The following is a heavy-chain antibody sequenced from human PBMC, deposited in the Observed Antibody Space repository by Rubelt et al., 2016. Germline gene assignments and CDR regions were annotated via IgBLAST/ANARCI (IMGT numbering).Heavy chain of an antibody. Sequence: QITLKESGPPLVKPPQTLTLTCTFSGFSLSTSGVGVGWIRQPPGKALEWLALFYWDDDKRYSPSLKSRLTITKDTSKNQVVLTMTNMDPVDTATYYCAHSRIAANFDYWGQGTLVTVSS. CDR2: FYWDDDK. J-gene: IGHJ4*02. V-gene: IGHV2-5*02. D-gene: IGHD6-13*01. CDR3: AHSRIAANFDY. CDR1: GFSLSTSGVG.